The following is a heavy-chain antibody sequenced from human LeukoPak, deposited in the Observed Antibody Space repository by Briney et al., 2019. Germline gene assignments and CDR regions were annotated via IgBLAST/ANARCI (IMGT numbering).Heavy chain of an antibody. V-gene: IGHV4-38-2*02. D-gene: IGHD3-10*01. CDR3: ARANMVRGVGSFFDRNWFDP. CDR2: IYHSGST. J-gene: IGHJ5*02. CDR1: GYSISSGYY. Sequence: SETLSLTCTVSGYSISSGYYWGWIRQPPGKGLEWIGSIYHSGSTYYNPSLKSRVTISVDTSKNQISLKVSSVTAADTAVYYCARANMVRGVGSFFDRNWFDPWGQGTLVTVSS.